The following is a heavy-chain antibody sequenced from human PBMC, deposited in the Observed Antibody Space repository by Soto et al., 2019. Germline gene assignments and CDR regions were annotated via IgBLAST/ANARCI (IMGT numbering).Heavy chain of an antibody. CDR2: ISGSGGST. J-gene: IGHJ4*02. D-gene: IGHD3-22*01. V-gene: IGHV3-23*01. CDR1: GFTFISYA. CDR3: AKSRTIVVVYFDY. Sequence: SLRISCTASGFTFISYAMSWVRHAPGKGLEWVSAISGSGGSTYYADSVKGRFTISRDNSKNTLYLQMNSLRAEDTAVYYCAKSRTIVVVYFDYWGQGTLVTVSS.